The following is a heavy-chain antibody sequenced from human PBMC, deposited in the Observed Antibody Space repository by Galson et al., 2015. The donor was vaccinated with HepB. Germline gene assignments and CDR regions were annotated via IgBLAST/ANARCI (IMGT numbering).Heavy chain of an antibody. V-gene: IGHV3-49*03. CDR2: TRRKTNGGTT. J-gene: IGHJ3*02. D-gene: IGHD3-3*01. CDR3: TRGRYDFWSGYYPAFDI. Sequence: SLGLSCAASGFTFGDYAMSWFRQAPGKGLEWVGITRRKTNGGTTEYAASVTGRFTISKDDSKSIAYMQMNSLKTEDTAVYYCTRGRYDFWSGYYPAFDIWGQGTMVTVSS. CDR1: GFTFGDYA.